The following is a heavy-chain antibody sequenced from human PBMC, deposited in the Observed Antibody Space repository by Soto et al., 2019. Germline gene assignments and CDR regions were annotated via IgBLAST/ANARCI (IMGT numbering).Heavy chain of an antibody. CDR3: ARGSCYSDYYHYYGMDV. Sequence: SGPTLVNPTQTLTLTCTVSGFSLSTSGMCVSWIRQPPGKALEWLALIDWDDDKYYSTSLKTRLTISKDTSKNQVVLTMTNMDPVDTATYYCARGSCYSDYYHYYGMDVCGQGTTVTVSS. D-gene: IGHD2-15*01. V-gene: IGHV2-70*01. CDR1: GFSLSTSGMC. J-gene: IGHJ6*02. CDR2: IDWDDDK.